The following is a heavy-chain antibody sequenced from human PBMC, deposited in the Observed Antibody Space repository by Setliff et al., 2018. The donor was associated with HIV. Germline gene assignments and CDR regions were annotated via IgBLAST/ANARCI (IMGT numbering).Heavy chain of an antibody. CDR3: ARPALGIGGGSRFDN. V-gene: IGHV4-39*01. CDR1: GGSISSHY. CDR2: IHYGGFF. Sequence: SETLSLTCTVSGGSISSHYWSWIRQPPGKGLEWIGNIHYGGFFWYSPSLKSRVTISVDTSKNQFSLKLSSVTAADTAVYYCARPALGIGGGSRFDNWGQGTRVTAPQ. D-gene: IGHD3-10*01. J-gene: IGHJ4*02.